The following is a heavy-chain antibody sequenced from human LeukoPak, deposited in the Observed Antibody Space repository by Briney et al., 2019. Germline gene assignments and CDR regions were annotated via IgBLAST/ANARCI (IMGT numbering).Heavy chain of an antibody. CDR1: GYTFTSYY. J-gene: IGHJ4*02. Sequence: GASVKVSCKASGYTFTSYYMHWVRQAPGQGLEWMGIINPSGGSTSYAQKFQGRVTMTRDTSTSTVYMELSSLRHEDTAVYYCARVGHWSGGSCYSSCIGYWGQGTLVTISS. D-gene: IGHD2-15*01. V-gene: IGHV1-46*01. CDR3: ARVGHWSGGSCYSSCIGY. CDR2: INPSGGST.